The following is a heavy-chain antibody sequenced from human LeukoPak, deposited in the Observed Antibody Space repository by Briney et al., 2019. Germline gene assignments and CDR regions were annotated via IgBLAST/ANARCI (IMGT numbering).Heavy chain of an antibody. CDR2: IQNSVTN. CDR3: ARLIGYCSVYSRPGWGS. V-gene: IGHV4-39*01. CDR1: GGSITTTGYY. J-gene: IGHJ5*02. D-gene: IGHD2-15*01. Sequence: SETLSITCSVSGGSITTTGYYWGWIRQSPGKGLEWIGNIQNSVTNFYNPSLRSRVTMYVDTSKNEVSLNLYSVTAADTAVYYCARLIGYCSVYSRPGWGSWGQGTLVTVSS.